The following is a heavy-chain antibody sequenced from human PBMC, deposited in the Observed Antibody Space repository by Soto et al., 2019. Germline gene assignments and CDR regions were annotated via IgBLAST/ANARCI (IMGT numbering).Heavy chain of an antibody. D-gene: IGHD3-10*01. CDR2: IYDSGRT. J-gene: IGHJ5*02. CDR1: GGSISSYY. V-gene: IGHV4-59*01. CDR3: ARGRASGSYTDNWFDP. Sequence: SETLSLTCTVSGGSISSYYWNWIWQPPGKGLEWIGYIYDSGRTNYNPSLKSRVTISLDTSKNQFSLKLSSVTAADTAVYYCARGRASGSYTDNWFDPWGQGTLVTVSS.